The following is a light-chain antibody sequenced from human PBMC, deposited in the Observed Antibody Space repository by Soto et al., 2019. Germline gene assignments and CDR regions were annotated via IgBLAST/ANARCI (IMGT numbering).Light chain of an antibody. CDR1: SNDVGGYNL. V-gene: IGLV2-23*02. J-gene: IGLJ3*02. CDR3: CSHVGGSSPQWV. CDR2: EVN. Sequence: QSVLTQPASVSGSPGQSITISCTGTSNDVGGYNLVSWFQQHPGKAPKLMISEVNERPSGVSNRFSGSKSANTASLTISGLQAEDEADYYCCSHVGGSSPQWVFGGGTKLTVL.